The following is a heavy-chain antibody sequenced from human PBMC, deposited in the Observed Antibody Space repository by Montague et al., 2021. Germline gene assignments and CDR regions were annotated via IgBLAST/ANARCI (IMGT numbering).Heavy chain of an antibody. CDR3: ARSGGYCSGGRCGTFDY. J-gene: IGHJ4*02. Sequence: TLSLTCSVSGGSISSGGFYWSWSRQHPGKGPEWIGSIYDSGSTNYNPSLKSRLTLSRDTSKNQVSLRLTSVTAAETAVYYCARSGGYCSGGRCGTFDYWGQGTLVTVSS. D-gene: IGHD2-15*01. V-gene: IGHV4-31*03. CDR1: GGSISSGGFY. CDR2: IYDSGST.